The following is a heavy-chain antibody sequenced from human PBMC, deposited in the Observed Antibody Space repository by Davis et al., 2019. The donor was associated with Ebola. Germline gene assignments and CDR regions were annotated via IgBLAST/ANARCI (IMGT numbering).Heavy chain of an antibody. J-gene: IGHJ5*02. D-gene: IGHD6-13*01. Sequence: GSLRLSCAVYGGSFSGHYWTWIRQPPGKGLEWIGEINHSGSTNYNPSLKSRVTISVDTSKNQFSLKLSSVTAADTAVYYCARARSWGAWFDPWGQGTLVTVSS. CDR3: ARARSWGAWFDP. V-gene: IGHV4-34*01. CDR2: INHSGST. CDR1: GGSFSGHY.